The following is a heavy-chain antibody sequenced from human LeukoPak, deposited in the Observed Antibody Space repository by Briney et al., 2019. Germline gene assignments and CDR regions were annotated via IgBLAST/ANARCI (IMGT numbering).Heavy chain of an antibody. J-gene: IGHJ6*02. Sequence: SETLSLTRAVSSGSFTGYFWGWIRQPPGKGLEWIGEIDHSGSTRYNPSLNTRVTMSVDTSKSHFSLKLTSVTAADTAVYYCASRFCSTSSCYPSRWSPYALDVWGQGTTVIVSS. V-gene: IGHV4-34*01. D-gene: IGHD2-2*01. CDR1: SGSFTGYF. CDR3: ASRFCSTSSCYPSRWSPYALDV. CDR2: IDHSGST.